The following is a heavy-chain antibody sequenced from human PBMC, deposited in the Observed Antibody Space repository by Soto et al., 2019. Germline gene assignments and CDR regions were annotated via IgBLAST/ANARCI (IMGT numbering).Heavy chain of an antibody. V-gene: IGHV1-69*01. CDR2: IIPIFGTA. CDR1: GGTFSSYA. D-gene: IGHD4-17*01. J-gene: IGHJ2*01. Sequence: QVQLVQSGAEVKKPGSSVKVSCKASGGTFSSYAISWVRQAPGQGLEWMGGIIPIFGTANYAQKFQGRVTITADESTSTAYMELSSLRSEDTDVYDCERHTTLTHCTGYFDLWGRGTLVTVSS. CDR3: ERHTTLTHCTGYFDL.